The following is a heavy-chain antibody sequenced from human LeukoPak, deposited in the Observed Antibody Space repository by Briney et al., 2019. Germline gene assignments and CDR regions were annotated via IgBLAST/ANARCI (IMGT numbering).Heavy chain of an antibody. CDR3: AIYDSSGYYYEEYFQH. D-gene: IGHD3-22*01. Sequence: SETLTLTCAVYGGSFCGYYWSWIRQPPGKGLEWIGEINHSGSTNYNPSLKSRVTISVDTSKNQFSLKLSSVTAADTAVYYCAIYDSSGYYYEEYFQHWGQGTLVTVSS. CDR2: INHSGST. CDR1: GGSFCGYY. V-gene: IGHV4-34*01. J-gene: IGHJ1*01.